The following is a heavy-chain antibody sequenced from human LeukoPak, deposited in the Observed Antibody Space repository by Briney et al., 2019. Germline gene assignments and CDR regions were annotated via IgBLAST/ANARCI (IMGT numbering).Heavy chain of an antibody. CDR2: INHSGST. J-gene: IGHJ4*02. D-gene: IGHD3-16*02. CDR1: GGSVSGYY. CDR3: ARGSTVTRQFDY. Sequence: SETLSLTCAVYGGSVSGYYWSWIRQPPGKGLEWIGEINHSGSTNYNPSLKSRVTISVDTSKNQFSLKLSSVTAADTAVYYCARGSTVTRQFDYWGQGTLVTVSS. V-gene: IGHV4-34*01.